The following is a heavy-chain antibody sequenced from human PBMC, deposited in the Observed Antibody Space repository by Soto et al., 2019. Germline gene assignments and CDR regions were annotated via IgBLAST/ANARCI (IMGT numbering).Heavy chain of an antibody. V-gene: IGHV3-30-3*01. D-gene: IGHD3-9*01. Sequence: GGSLRLSCAASGFTFSSYAMHWVHQAPGKGLEWVAVISYDGTNKYYADSVKGRFTISRDNSKNTLYLQMNSLRAEDTAVYYCAREILTGHPYYYGMDVWGQGTTVTVSS. J-gene: IGHJ6*02. CDR2: ISYDGTNK. CDR3: AREILTGHPYYYGMDV. CDR1: GFTFSSYA.